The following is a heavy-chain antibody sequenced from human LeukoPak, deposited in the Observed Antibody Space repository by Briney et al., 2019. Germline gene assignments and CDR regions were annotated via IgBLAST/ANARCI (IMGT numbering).Heavy chain of an antibody. D-gene: IGHD6-25*01. Sequence: SETLSLTCTVSGVSISSYYWSWIRQPPGKRLEWIGYIYYSGSTNYNPSLKSRVTISVDTSKNQFSLKLSSVTAADTAVYYCARRGSSGRSFDYWGQGTLVIVSS. CDR2: IYYSGST. CDR3: ARRGSSGRSFDY. J-gene: IGHJ4*02. CDR1: GVSISSYY. V-gene: IGHV4-59*01.